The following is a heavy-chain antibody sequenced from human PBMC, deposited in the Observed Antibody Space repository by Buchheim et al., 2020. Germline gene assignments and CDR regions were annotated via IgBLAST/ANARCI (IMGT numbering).Heavy chain of an antibody. CDR2: IWYDGSNK. J-gene: IGHJ4*02. Sequence: QVQLVESGGGVVQPGRSLRLSCAASGFTFSNYGMHWVRQAPGKGLEWVAVIWYDGSNKYYTDSVKGRFTISRDNYRNTLYLQMNSLRAEDTALYYCARSEDYGGNCLDYWGQGTL. V-gene: IGHV3-33*01. D-gene: IGHD4-23*01. CDR1: GFTFSNYG. CDR3: ARSEDYGGNCLDY.